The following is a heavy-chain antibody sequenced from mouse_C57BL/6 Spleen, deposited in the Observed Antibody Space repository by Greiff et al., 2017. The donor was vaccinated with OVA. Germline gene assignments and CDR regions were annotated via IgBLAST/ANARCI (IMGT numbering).Heavy chain of an antibody. D-gene: IGHD4-1*01. J-gene: IGHJ2*01. CDR2: IDPEDGVT. CDR3: ARGEELDY. V-gene: IGHV14-2*01. Sequence: EVKLMESGAALVKPGASVKLSCTASGFTIKDYYMPWVQQRTEQGLEWIGRIDPEDGVTTYAPKFQGKDTITADTSYSTAYLQLSSLTYEDTAVYYCARGEELDYWGQGTTLTVSS. CDR1: GFTIKDYY.